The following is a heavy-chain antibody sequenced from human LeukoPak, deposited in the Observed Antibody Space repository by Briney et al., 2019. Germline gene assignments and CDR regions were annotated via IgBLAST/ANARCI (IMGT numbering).Heavy chain of an antibody. J-gene: IGHJ4*02. CDR3: ARHQDDSSGYYYTASFDY. V-gene: IGHV4-39*01. CDR1: GGSFSGYY. CDR2: IYYSGST. Sequence: SETLSLTCAVYGGSFSGYYWGWIRQPPGKGLEWIGSIYYSGSTYYNPSLKSRVTISVDTSKNQFSLKLSSVTAADTAVYYCARHQDDSSGYYYTASFDYWGQGTLVTVSS. D-gene: IGHD3-22*01.